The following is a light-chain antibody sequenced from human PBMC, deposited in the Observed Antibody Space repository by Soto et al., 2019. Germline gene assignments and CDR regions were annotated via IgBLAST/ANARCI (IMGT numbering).Light chain of an antibody. CDR3: QQHNNWPLT. J-gene: IGKJ4*01. CDR2: GAS. CDR1: RSISNN. V-gene: IGKV3-15*01. Sequence: EIVMTQSPATLSVSPGERATLSCRASRSISNNLAWYQRKPGQAPRLLIYGASTRATGIPARFSGSGSGTEFTLTISSLQSEDFAVYYCQQHNNWPLTFGGGTKVDIK.